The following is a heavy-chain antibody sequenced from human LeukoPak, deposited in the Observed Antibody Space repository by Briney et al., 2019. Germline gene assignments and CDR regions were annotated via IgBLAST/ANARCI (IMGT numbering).Heavy chain of an antibody. V-gene: IGHV4-4*02. CDR3: ASKYYDFWSGYYYGMDV. CDR2: IYHSGST. Sequence: SETLSLTCAVSGGSISSSNWWSWVRQPPGKGLEWIGEIYHSGSTNYNPSLKSRVTISVDTSKNQFSLKLSSVTAADTAVYYCASKYYDFWSGYYYGMDVWGQGTTVTVSS. CDR1: GGSISSSNW. J-gene: IGHJ6*02. D-gene: IGHD3-3*01.